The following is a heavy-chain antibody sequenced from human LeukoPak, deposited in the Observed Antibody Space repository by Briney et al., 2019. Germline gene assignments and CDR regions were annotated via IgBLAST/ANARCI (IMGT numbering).Heavy chain of an antibody. CDR2: ISCDGSNT. J-gene: IGHJ4*02. D-gene: IGHD6-6*01. CDR3: AREDRHSSPFHL. CDR1: GFTFSSYD. V-gene: IGHV3-30*04. Sequence: GGSLRLSCAASGFTFSSYDMNWVRQAPGKGLEWVAVISCDGSNTYYADSVKGRFTISRDNAKNTLYLQMNSLRGEDTAVYYCAREDRHSSPFHLWRQGPL.